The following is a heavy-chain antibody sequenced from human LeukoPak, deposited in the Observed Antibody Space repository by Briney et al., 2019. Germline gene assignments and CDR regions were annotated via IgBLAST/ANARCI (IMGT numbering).Heavy chain of an antibody. CDR1: RFTFSSSA. J-gene: IGHJ5*02. V-gene: IGHV3-23*01. D-gene: IGHD6-13*01. Sequence: PGGSLRLSCATSRFTFSSSAMSWVRQAPGKGLEWVSAISGNGGRTYYADSVKGRFTISRDNAKNSLHLQMNSLRAGDTAVYYCARDRRPSSWLRVGPWGQGTLVTVSS. CDR3: ARDRRPSSWLRVGP. CDR2: ISGNGGRT.